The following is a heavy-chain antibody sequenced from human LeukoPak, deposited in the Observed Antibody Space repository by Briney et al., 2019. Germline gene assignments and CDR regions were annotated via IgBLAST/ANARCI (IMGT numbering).Heavy chain of an antibody. CDR3: ARVRPTDFLTGYKQELDY. J-gene: IGHJ4*02. D-gene: IGHD3-9*01. V-gene: IGHV3-48*03. CDR2: ISAGGSAI. Sequence: GGPLSHSCAASGFTLSNYEMLGLGEAPGESGVWVAYISAGGSAIYYADSVKGRFSSSRDNAKNSLYLQMSSLRAGDTAVYYCARVRPTDFLTGYKQELDYWGQGTLVTVSS. CDR1: GFTLSNYE.